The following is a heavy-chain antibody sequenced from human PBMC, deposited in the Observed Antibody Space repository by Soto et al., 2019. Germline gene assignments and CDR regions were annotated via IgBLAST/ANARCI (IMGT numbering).Heavy chain of an antibody. D-gene: IGHD2-21*02. Sequence: SQTMSLTCSVSGGSSSNSRFCCAWINQPPGEGLEWIGRINHTGNTYYNPSLKSRVTISVDTSKNQFSLKLSSVTAADTAVYYCARGNIMVVTRNWFDPWGQGTLVTVSS. V-gene: IGHV4-39*01. J-gene: IGHJ5*02. CDR1: GGSSSNSRFC. CDR2: INHTGNT. CDR3: ARGNIMVVTRNWFDP.